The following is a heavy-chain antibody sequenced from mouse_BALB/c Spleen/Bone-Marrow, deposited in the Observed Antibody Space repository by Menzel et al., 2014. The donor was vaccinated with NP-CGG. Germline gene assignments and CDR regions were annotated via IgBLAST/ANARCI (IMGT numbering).Heavy chain of an antibody. J-gene: IGHJ4*01. CDR1: GYTFTDYA. CDR3: ARRTTEYAMDY. CDR2: ISTYSGNT. V-gene: IGHV1-67*01. Sequence: VQLQQSGPELARPGVSVKISCKGSGYTFTDYAIHWVKQSPAKSLEWIGVISTYSGNTKYNQKFKDKATMTVDKPTSTAYMELARLTSEDSAICYCARRTTEYAMDYWGQGTSVTVSS.